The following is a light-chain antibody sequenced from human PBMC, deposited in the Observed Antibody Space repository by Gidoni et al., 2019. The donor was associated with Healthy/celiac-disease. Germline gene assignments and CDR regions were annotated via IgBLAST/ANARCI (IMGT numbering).Light chain of an antibody. CDR2: CAS. J-gene: IGKJ2*01. CDR3: QQYYSTPPVVV. V-gene: IGKV4-1*01. CDR1: QSVLYSSNNKNY. Sequence: DIVMTQSPDSLAVSLGERATINCKSSQSVLYSSNNKNYLAWYQQKPGQPPKLLIYCASTRESGVPDRFSGSGSGTDFTLTISSLQAEDVAVYYCQQYYSTPPVVVFGQGTKLEIK.